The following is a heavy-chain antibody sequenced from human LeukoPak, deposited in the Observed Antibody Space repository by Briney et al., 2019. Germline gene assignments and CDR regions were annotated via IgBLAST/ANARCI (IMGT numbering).Heavy chain of an antibody. Sequence: ASVKVSCKASGGTFNSYAISWVRQAPGQGLEWMGIINPSGGSTSYAQKFQGRVTMTRDTSTSTVYMELSSLRSEDTAVYYCARGRYSSGDWGQGTLVTVSS. J-gene: IGHJ4*02. CDR3: ARGRYSSGD. D-gene: IGHD6-19*01. V-gene: IGHV1-46*02. CDR2: INPSGGST. CDR1: GGTFNSYA.